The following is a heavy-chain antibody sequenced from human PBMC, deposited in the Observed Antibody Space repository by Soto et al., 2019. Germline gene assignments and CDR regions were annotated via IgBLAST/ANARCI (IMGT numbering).Heavy chain of an antibody. V-gene: IGHV1-69*01. Sequence: QVQLVQSGSEVKKPGSSVKVSCKASGGTLNTNAISWVRQAPGQGLELVGGIIPPPGTTNYAQKFEGRVTITADESTGTVYMELSSLRSEDTAIYYCAGRSGSQDRPRPTIYLYYYGMAVWGQGTTVTVSS. CDR1: GGTLNTNA. D-gene: IGHD1-26*01. CDR3: AGRSGSQDRPRPTIYLYYYGMAV. CDR2: IIPPPGTT. J-gene: IGHJ6*02.